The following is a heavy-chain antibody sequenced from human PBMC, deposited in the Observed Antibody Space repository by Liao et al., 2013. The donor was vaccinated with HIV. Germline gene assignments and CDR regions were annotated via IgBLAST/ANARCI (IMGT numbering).Heavy chain of an antibody. V-gene: IGHV4-61*02. CDR2: IHTSGST. Sequence: QVQLQESGPGLVKPSQTLSLICSVSGGSISSGSHYWSWIRQPAGKGLEWIGRIHTSGSTNYYPSLKSRVTISVDTSKNQFSLQLSSVTAADTAVYYCARDGEATIWGGIDYWGQGTLVTVSS. CDR1: GGSISSGSHY. CDR3: ARDGEATIWGGIDY. J-gene: IGHJ4*02. D-gene: IGHD5-12*01.